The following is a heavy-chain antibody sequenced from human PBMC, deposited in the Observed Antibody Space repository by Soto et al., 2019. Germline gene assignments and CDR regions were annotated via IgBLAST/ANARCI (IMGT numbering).Heavy chain of an antibody. Sequence: ASVKVSCKAFGGSFSDYAISWVRQAPGQGLEWMGGIIPIFGTPNYAQKFQDRVTFTAHESTNTAYMELSRLTSEDTAVYYCARDRAPRGWSYLDLWGQGTQVTGSS. CDR3: ARDRAPRGWSYLDL. CDR2: IIPIFGTP. CDR1: GGSFSDYA. D-gene: IGHD2-15*01. V-gene: IGHV1-69*13. J-gene: IGHJ4*02.